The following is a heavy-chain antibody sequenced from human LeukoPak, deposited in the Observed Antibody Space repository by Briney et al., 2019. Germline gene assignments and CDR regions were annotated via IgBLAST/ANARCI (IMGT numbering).Heavy chain of an antibody. CDR1: GFIFSDYY. V-gene: IGHV3-11*06. J-gene: IGHJ5*02. Sequence: PGGSLRLSCEASGFIFSDYYMSWLRQAPGKGLEWVSYISASSGYTKYADSVKGRFTISRDNAKNSVYLQMNSLRADDTAVYYCARDWSPNWFDPWGQGTPVTVSS. CDR2: ISASSGYT. CDR3: ARDWSPNWFDP.